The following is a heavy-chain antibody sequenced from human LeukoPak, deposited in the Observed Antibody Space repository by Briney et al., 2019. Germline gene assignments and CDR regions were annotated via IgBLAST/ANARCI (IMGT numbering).Heavy chain of an antibody. J-gene: IGHJ6*02. V-gene: IGHV6-1*01. D-gene: IGHD6-6*01. CDR1: GDSVSSNSAA. Sequence: SQTLSLTCAISGDSVSSNSAAWNWIRQSPSRGLEWLGRTYYRSKWYNDYAVSMKSRITINPDTSKNQFSLQLNSVTPEDTAVYYCARVGSSSPNYYYGMDVWGQGTTVTVSS. CDR3: ARVGSSSPNYYYGMDV. CDR2: TYYRSKWYN.